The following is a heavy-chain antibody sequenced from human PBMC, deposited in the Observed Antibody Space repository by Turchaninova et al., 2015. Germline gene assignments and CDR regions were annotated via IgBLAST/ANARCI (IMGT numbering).Heavy chain of an antibody. CDR1: GLTFRNLW. CDR3: STDPPITGGRYFDL. CDR2: IRSNVNGGTT. D-gene: IGHD2-8*02. Sequence: GGSLRLSCAVSGLTFRNLWMNWVRQTPGKGLEWIGLIRSNVNGGTTDYTAPVKGRFTISRDDSKNTLFLQMNSLRTDDTGIYYCSTDPPITGGRYFDLWGRGALVTVSS. V-gene: IGHV3-15*01. J-gene: IGHJ2*01.